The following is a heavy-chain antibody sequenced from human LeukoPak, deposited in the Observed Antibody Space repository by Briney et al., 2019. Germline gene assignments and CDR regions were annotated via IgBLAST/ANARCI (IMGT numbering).Heavy chain of an antibody. CDR2: ISSSSSYI. CDR1: GFIFSSFV. D-gene: IGHD3-22*01. V-gene: IGHV3-21*01. CDR3: ARETYDSSGSLDY. J-gene: IGHJ4*02. Sequence: GGSLRLSCAASGFIFSSFVMNWVRQAPGKGLEWVSSISSSSSYIYYADSVKGRFTTSRDNAKHSLYLQMNTLRAEDTALYYCARETYDSSGSLDYWGQGTLVTVSS.